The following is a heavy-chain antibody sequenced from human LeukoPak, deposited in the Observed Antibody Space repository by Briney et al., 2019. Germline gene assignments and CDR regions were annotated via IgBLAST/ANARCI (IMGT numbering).Heavy chain of an antibody. CDR3: ARGQLEERGVDY. J-gene: IGHJ4*02. V-gene: IGHV4-34*01. CDR1: GGSFSGYY. Sequence: SETLSLTCAVYGGSFSGYYWSWIRQPPGKGLEWMGEINHRGSTNYNPSLKSRVTISVDTSKNQFSLKLSSVTAADTAVYYCARGQLEERGVDYSGQGTLVTASS. CDR2: INHRGST. D-gene: IGHD1-1*01.